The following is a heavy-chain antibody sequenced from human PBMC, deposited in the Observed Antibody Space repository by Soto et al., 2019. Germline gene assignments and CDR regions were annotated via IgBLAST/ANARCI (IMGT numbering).Heavy chain of an antibody. Sequence: LSLTCTVSGGSVSSGSFYWSWIRRPPGKGLEWIGYFYDSGSTNYNPPLRSRVTMSVDTSKNQFSLKLSSVTAADTAVYYCAASATPATNYYYAMDVWGQGTTVTVSS. V-gene: IGHV4-61*01. CDR1: GGSVSSGSFY. D-gene: IGHD5-12*01. CDR3: AASATPATNYYYAMDV. CDR2: FYDSGST. J-gene: IGHJ6*02.